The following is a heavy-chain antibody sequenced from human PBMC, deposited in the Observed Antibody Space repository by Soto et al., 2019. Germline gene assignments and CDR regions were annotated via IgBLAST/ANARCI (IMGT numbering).Heavy chain of an antibody. V-gene: IGHV3-9*01. CDR2: ISWNSGSI. J-gene: IGHJ4*02. Sequence: GGSLRLSCAASGFTFDDYAMHWVRQAPGKGLEWVSGISWNSGSIGYADSVKGRFTISRDNAKNSLYLQMNSLRAEDTALYYCAKDIIGYSGYYRQTTGFDYWGQGTLVTVSS. CDR3: AKDIIGYSGYYRQTTGFDY. D-gene: IGHD5-12*01. CDR1: GFTFDDYA.